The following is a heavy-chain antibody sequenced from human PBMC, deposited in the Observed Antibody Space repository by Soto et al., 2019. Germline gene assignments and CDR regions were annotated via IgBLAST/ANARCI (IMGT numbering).Heavy chain of an antibody. CDR3: AKDFRSSSGWYFDY. CDR1: GFTFSSYA. J-gene: IGHJ4*02. Sequence: GGSLRLSCAASGFTFSSYAMSWVRQAPGKGLEWVSAISDSGGNTYYADSVKGRFTISRDNSKNTLYLQMNSLRAEDTAVYYCAKDFRSSSGWYFDYWGQGTLVTVSS. D-gene: IGHD6-19*01. V-gene: IGHV3-23*01. CDR2: ISDSGGNT.